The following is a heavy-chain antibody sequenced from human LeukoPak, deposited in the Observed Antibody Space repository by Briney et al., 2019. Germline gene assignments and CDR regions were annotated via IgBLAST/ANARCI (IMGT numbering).Heavy chain of an antibody. CDR3: ARDRVLLSSSWYYFDY. D-gene: IGHD6-13*01. J-gene: IGHJ4*02. Sequence: ASVKVSCKASGYTFTSYAMNWVRQAPGQGLECMGWINTNTGNPTYAQGFTGRFVFSLDASVSTAYLQISSLKAEDTAVYYCARDRVLLSSSWYYFDYWGQGTLVTVSS. CDR1: GYTFTSYA. CDR2: INTNTGNP. V-gene: IGHV7-4-1*02.